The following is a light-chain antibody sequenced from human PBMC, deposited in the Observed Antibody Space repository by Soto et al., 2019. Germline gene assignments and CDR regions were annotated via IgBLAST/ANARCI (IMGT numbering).Light chain of an antibody. CDR1: QGVSSY. V-gene: IGKV1-9*01. Sequence: DIQLTQSPSALSASVGDRVTITCRASQGVSSYVDWYQQKPGKPPKLLIYGASTLQSGVPSRFSGGASGTEFTLTITSLQPEDFATYYCQQVNSYPLTFAQGTRLEIK. CDR3: QQVNSYPLT. J-gene: IGKJ5*01. CDR2: GAS.